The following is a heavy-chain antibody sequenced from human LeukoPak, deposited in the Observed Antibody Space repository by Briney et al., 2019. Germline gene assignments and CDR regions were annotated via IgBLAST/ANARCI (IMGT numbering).Heavy chain of an antibody. CDR3: ANPIAVAGTFDFDRDY. CDR1: GFTVSDNY. CDR2: ISGSGGST. J-gene: IGHJ4*02. V-gene: IGHV3-23*01. Sequence: GGSLSLSCAVSGFTVSDNYITWVRQAPGKGLEWVSAISGSGGSTYYADSVKGRFTISRDNSKNTLYLQMNSLRAEDTAVYYCANPIAVAGTFDFDRDYWGQGTLVTVSS. D-gene: IGHD6-19*01.